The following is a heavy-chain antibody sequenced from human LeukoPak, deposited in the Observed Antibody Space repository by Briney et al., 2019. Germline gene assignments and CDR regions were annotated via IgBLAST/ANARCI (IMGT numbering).Heavy chain of an antibody. Sequence: GGSLRLSCAVSGFNVSDNYMSWVRQAPGKGLEWVSLIYSGETTLYADSVKGRFTISRDISKNTLYLQMNSLGAEDTAVYYCAREYRDYYDSSGNYLDYWGQGTLVTVSS. CDR3: AREYRDYYDSSGNYLDY. CDR2: IYSGETT. V-gene: IGHV3-53*01. CDR1: GFNVSDNY. D-gene: IGHD3-22*01. J-gene: IGHJ4*02.